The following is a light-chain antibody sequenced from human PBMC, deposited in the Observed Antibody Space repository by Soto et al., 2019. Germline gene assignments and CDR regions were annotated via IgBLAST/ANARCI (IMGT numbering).Light chain of an antibody. CDR3: QQYGTSPRGT. CDR2: DAS. CDR1: QTVHSNY. Sequence: EVVLTQSPATLSLSPGERATLSCGGSQTVHSNYLAWYQHKPGLAPRLLTYDASSRATGIPDRFRGSGSGTDFTLTISRLEPEDFAVYYCQQYGTSPRGTFGGGTKVEIK. J-gene: IGKJ4*01. V-gene: IGKV3D-20*01.